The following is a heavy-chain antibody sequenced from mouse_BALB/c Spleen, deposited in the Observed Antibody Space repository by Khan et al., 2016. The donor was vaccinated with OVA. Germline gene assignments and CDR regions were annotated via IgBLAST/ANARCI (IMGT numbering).Heavy chain of an antibody. J-gene: IGHJ2*01. CDR3: AREEALYYFDY. CDR1: GYIFTNYW. CDR2: IYPGTDNT. Sequence: VQLQESGAELVRPGASVKLSCKTSGYIFTNYWIHWVKQRSGQGLEWIARIYPGTDNTYYNEKLKDRATLTADKSSSTAYLQLSSLKSEDPAVYFCAREEALYYFDYWGQGTTLTVSS. V-gene: IGHV1-76*01. D-gene: IGHD3-2*02.